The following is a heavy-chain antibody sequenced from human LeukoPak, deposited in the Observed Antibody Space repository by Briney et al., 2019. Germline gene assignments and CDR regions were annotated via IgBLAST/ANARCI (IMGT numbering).Heavy chain of an antibody. CDR1: GGSFSGYY. J-gene: IGHJ4*02. Sequence: SETLSLTCAVYGGSFSGYYWSWIRQPPGKGLEWIGEINHSGSTNYNPSLKSRVTISVDTSKNQFSLKLSSVTAADTAVYYCARQNTYGDYGYWGQGTLVTVSS. CDR3: ARQNTYGDYGY. D-gene: IGHD4-17*01. CDR2: INHSGST. V-gene: IGHV4-34*01.